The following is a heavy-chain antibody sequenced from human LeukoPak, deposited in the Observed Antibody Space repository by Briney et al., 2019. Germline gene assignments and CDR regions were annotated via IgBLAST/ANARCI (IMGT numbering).Heavy chain of an antibody. CDR2: ISDSGGST. CDR1: GGSFSGYY. D-gene: IGHD6-19*01. V-gene: IGHV3-23*01. J-gene: IGHJ4*02. CDR3: AKDFQQWVNGYFDY. Sequence: ETLSLTCAVYGGSFSGYYWSWIRQAPGKGLEWVSGISDSGGSTFYADSVKGRFTISRDNSKNTLYLQMNSLRAEDTAVYYCAKDFQQWVNGYFDYWGQGTLVTVSS.